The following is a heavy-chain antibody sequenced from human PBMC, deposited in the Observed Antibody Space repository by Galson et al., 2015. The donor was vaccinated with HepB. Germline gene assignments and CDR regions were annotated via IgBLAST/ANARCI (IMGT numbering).Heavy chain of an antibody. CDR3: ARVVVLSGTHLGEEDLDA. CDR2: ISYEGRNI. J-gene: IGHJ5*02. Sequence: SLRLSCAASGFRFDAYAMHWVRQAPGKGLEWLSLISYEGRNIHYADSVRGRLTISRDNSKNMVYLQMNSLRPDDTAVYYCARVVVLSGTHLGEEDLDAWGQGALVTVSS. V-gene: IGHV3-30*04. D-gene: IGHD3-3*01. CDR1: GFRFDAYA.